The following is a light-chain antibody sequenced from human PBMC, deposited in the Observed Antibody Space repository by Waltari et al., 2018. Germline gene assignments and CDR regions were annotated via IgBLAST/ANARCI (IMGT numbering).Light chain of an antibody. CDR1: SGSIGRY. J-gene: IGLJ3*02. CDR3: QSYDNDNVV. CDR2: EDY. Sequence: NFILTQTHSVSESPGKTVTISCTRSSGSIGRYVQWYQQRPGSAPTTVIYEDYQRPSGVPERFSGSIDSSSNSAYVTISGLKPEDEADYYCQSYDNDNVVFGGGTRLTVL. V-gene: IGLV6-57*03.